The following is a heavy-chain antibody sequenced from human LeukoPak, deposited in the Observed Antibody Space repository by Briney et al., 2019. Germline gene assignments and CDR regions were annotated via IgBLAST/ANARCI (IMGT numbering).Heavy chain of an antibody. CDR1: GGTFSSYA. V-gene: IGHV1-69*05. CDR3: ARAGVPAVSVAWFDP. CDR2: IIPIFGTT. Sequence: SVKVSCKASGGTFSSYAISWVRQAPGQGLEWMGGIIPIFGTTNYAQKFQGRVTITTDESTSTAYMELSSLRSEDTAVYYCARAGVPAVSVAWFDPWGQGTLVTASS. J-gene: IGHJ5*02. D-gene: IGHD2-2*01.